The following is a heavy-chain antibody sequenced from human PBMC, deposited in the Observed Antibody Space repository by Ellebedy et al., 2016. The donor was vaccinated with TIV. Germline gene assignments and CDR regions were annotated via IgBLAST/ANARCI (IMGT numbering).Heavy chain of an antibody. V-gene: IGHV1-18*04. J-gene: IGHJ4*02. CDR1: GYTFTNYG. D-gene: IGHD6-19*01. Sequence: ASVKVSXXASGYTFTNYGVSWVRQAPGQGLEWMGWISADNGNTNFARKLQDRVTMTTDTSTTTAYMELRSLRSDDTAFYYCARVSNSGWYPRDSFDYWGQGTLVTVSS. CDR2: ISADNGNT. CDR3: ARVSNSGWYPRDSFDY.